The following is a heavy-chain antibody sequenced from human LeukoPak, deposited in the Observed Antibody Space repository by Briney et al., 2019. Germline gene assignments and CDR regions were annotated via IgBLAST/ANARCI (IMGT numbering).Heavy chain of an antibody. D-gene: IGHD2-21*01. CDR1: GGSISSSSYY. CDR3: ATTEKNRYYINS. V-gene: IGHV4-39*07. Sequence: KPSETLSLTCTVSGGSISSSSYYWGWIRQPPGKGLEWIGSIYYSGSTYYNPSLKSRVTISVDTSKNQFSLKLSSVTAADTAVYFCATTEKNRYYINSWGPGTTVIVSS. J-gene: IGHJ6*01. CDR2: IYYSGST.